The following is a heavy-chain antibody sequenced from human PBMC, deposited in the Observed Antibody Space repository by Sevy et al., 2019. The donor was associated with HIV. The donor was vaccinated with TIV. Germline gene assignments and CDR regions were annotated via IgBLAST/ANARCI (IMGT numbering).Heavy chain of an antibody. J-gene: IGHJ4*02. CDR3: ARVMRRILWWSLDS. D-gene: IGHD2-21*01. CDR2: IRNKANSYTT. V-gene: IGHV3-72*01. Sequence: GGSLRLSCRVSGFTFIKHAMHWVRQAPGKGLEWVGRIRNKANSYTTEFAASVKGRFTISRDDSKNSLYLQMHSLKTDDTAVYYCARVMRRILWWSLDSWGQGTLVTVSS. CDR1: GFTFIKHA.